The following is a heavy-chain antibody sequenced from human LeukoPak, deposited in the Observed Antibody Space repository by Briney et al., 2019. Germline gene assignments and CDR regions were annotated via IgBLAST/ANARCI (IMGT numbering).Heavy chain of an antibody. CDR1: GFTFSSYG. CDR2: ISYDGSNK. Sequence: QPGRSLRLSCAASGFTFSSYGMHWVRQAPGKGLEWVAVISYDGSNKYYADSVKGRFTIFRDNSKNTLYLQMNSLRAEDTAVYYCAKDHGGIAIWGQGTMVTVSS. CDR3: AKDHGGIAI. D-gene: IGHD6-13*01. J-gene: IGHJ3*02. V-gene: IGHV3-30*18.